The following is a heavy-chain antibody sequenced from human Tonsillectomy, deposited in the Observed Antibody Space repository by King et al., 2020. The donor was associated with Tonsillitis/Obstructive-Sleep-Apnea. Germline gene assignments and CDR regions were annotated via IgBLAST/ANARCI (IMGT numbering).Heavy chain of an antibody. V-gene: IGHV1-18*01. CDR3: ARDSMSHYYDSSGYYTFNY. CDR1: GYTFTNFG. D-gene: IGHD3-22*01. J-gene: IGHJ4*02. Sequence: VQLVESGAEVKKPGASVKVSCKASGYTFTNFGISWVRQAPGQGLEWMAWISAHNGHTNYAQKLQGRVTMTTDTYTSTAYMELRSLRSDDTAVYYCARDSMSHYYDSSGYYTFNYWGQGTLVTVSS. CDR2: ISAHNGHT.